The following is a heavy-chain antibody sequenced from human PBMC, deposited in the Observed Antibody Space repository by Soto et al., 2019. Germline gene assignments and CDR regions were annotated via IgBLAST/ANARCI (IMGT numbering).Heavy chain of an antibody. V-gene: IGHV4-4*07. CDR2: LYASGTP. J-gene: IGHJ2*01. CDR3: TLCATAGYFDL. Sequence: SETLSLTCTVSGGSISDYYRCWIRQPAGKGLEWIGRLYASGTPDYNPSLRSRVTMSVDTSKNHFSLRLNSVTAADTAVYYCTLCATAGYFDLWGRGTLVTVSS. CDR1: GGSISDYY.